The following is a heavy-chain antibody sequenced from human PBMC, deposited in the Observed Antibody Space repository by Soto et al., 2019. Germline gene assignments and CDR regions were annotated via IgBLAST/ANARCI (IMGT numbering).Heavy chain of an antibody. D-gene: IGHD3-9*01. CDR2: IYYSGSS. Sequence: PSETLSLTCTVSGGSISSGGYYWSWFRQHPGTGLEWIGYIYYSGSSYYNPSLKSRVTISVDTSKNQFSLKLSSVTAADTAVYYCARGTLYDILTGYYAFDIWGQGTMVTV. V-gene: IGHV4-31*03. CDR1: GGSISSGGYY. J-gene: IGHJ3*02. CDR3: ARGTLYDILTGYYAFDI.